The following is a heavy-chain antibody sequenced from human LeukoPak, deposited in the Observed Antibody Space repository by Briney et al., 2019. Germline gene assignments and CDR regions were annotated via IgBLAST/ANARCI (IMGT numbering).Heavy chain of an antibody. J-gene: IGHJ3*02. CDR2: ISAYNGNT. V-gene: IGHV1-18*01. CDR1: GYTFTSYG. Sequence: VASVKVSCKASGYTFTSYGTSWVRQAPGQGLEWMGWISAYNGNTNYAQKLQGRVTMTTDTSTSTAYMELRSLRSDDTAVYYCARKQPQWELGDAFDIWGQGTMVTVSS. CDR3: ARKQPQWELGDAFDI. D-gene: IGHD1-26*01.